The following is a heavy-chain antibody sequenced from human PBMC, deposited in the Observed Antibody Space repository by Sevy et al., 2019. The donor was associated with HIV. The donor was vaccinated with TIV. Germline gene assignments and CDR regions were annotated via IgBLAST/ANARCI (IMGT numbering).Heavy chain of an antibody. J-gene: IGHJ4*02. CDR1: GFPVSSNY. D-gene: IGHD5-18*01. CDR2: IYSDGST. CDR3: ARGKSGYGYGLDY. Sequence: GGSLRLSCAASGFPVSSNYMSWVRQAPGKGLEWVSVIYSDGSTYHADPVKGRFTISRDNSKNTLYLQMNSLRVEDTAVYYCARGKSGYGYGLDYWGQGTLVTVSS. V-gene: IGHV3-66*01.